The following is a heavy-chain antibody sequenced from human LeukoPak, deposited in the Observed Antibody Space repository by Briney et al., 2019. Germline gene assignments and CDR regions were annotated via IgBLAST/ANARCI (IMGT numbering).Heavy chain of an antibody. V-gene: IGHV4-34*01. CDR2: INHSGST. CDR1: GESFSGYY. Sequence: SETLSLTCAGYGESFSGYYWSWLRQPPGKGLEWIGEINHSGSTNYNPPLKSRVNISVDTSKNQFSLKLSSVTAADTAVYYCARAFGRGYSYGTWGQGTLVTVSS. J-gene: IGHJ5*02. CDR3: ARAFGRGYSYGT. D-gene: IGHD5-18*01.